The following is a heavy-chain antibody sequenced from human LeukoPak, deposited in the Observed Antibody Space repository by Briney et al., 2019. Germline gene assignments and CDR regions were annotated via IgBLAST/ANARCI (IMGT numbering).Heavy chain of an antibody. CDR1: GGTFSNYA. D-gene: IGHD3-22*01. J-gene: IGHJ4*02. V-gene: IGHV1-18*01. CDR2: ISAYNGNT. Sequence: ASVKVSCKASGGTFSNYAISWVRQAPGQGLEWMGWISAYNGNTNYAQKLQGRVTMTTDTSTSTAYMELRSLRSDDTAVYYCARDRRGGRDYYDSSGYGDYWGQGTLVTVSS. CDR3: ARDRRGGRDYYDSSGYGDY.